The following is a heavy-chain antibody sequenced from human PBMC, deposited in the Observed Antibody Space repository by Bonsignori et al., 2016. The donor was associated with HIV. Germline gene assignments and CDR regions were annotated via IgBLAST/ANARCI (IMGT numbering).Heavy chain of an antibody. J-gene: IGHJ4*02. CDR1: GYSIGSGYF. D-gene: IGHD4-17*01. CDR2: IYYDGRT. V-gene: IGHV4-38-2*02. CDR3: VRDFGDYID. Sequence: QVQLQESGPGVVKPSETLSLTCTVSGYSIGSGYFWGWIRQPPGKGLEYIGSIYYDGRTYYNPSLKSRVTMSVDTSKNQFSLNLTSVTTSDAAVYYCVRDFGDYIDWGQGTLVIVSS.